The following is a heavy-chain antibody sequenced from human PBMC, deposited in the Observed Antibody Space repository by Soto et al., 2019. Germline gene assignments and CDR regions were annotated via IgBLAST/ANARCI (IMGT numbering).Heavy chain of an antibody. CDR1: GYTFTSYA. CDR2: INAGNGNT. D-gene: IGHD6-13*01. CDR3: AIDTGGSWYSGLGWFDP. Sequence: ASVKVSCKASGYTFTSYAMHWVRQAPGQWLEWMGWINAGNGNTKYSQKFQGRVTITRDTSASTAYMELSSLRSEDTAVYYCAIDTGGSWYSGLGWFDPWGQGTLVTVSS. J-gene: IGHJ5*02. V-gene: IGHV1-3*01.